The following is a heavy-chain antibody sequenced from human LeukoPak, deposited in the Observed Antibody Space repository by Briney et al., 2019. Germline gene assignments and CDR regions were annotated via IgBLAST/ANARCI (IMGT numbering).Heavy chain of an antibody. CDR3: ARDLWELPGYYMDV. CDR1: GFSFSTYS. CDR2: IRSSRSTI. D-gene: IGHD1-26*01. Sequence: PGGSLRLSCVASGFSFSTYSMNWVRQAPGKGLEWVSYIRSSRSTIYYADSVKGRFTISRDNAKNSLYLQMNSLRVEDTAVYYCARDLWELPGYYMDVWGKGTTVTVSS. V-gene: IGHV3-48*01. J-gene: IGHJ6*03.